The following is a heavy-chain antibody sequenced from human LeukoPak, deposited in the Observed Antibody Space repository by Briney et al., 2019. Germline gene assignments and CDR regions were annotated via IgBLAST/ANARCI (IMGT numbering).Heavy chain of an antibody. CDR3: ARSPVAGSFDY. V-gene: IGHV3-74*01. CDR2: INSDGSST. J-gene: IGHJ4*02. D-gene: IGHD6-19*01. Sequence: GGSLRLSCAASGFTFSSYWMHWVRQAPGKGLVWVSRINSDGSSTNYADSVKGRFTISRDNAKNTLYLQLDSLRAEDTAVYYCARSPVAGSFDYWGQGTLVTVSS. CDR1: GFTFSSYW.